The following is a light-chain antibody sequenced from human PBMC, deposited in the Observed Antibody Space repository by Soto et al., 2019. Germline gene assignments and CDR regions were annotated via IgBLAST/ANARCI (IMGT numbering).Light chain of an antibody. V-gene: IGLV2-23*02. CDR3: SSYAGTSHYV. CDR2: EVT. Sequence: QSVLTQPASVSASPGQSITISCTGSDSDVGSYDLVSWYQQHPGKAPKLLIYEVTKRPSGLSNRFSGSKSDNTASLTISGLQAEDEADYYCSSYAGTSHYVFGTGTKLTVL. CDR1: DSDVGSYDL. J-gene: IGLJ1*01.